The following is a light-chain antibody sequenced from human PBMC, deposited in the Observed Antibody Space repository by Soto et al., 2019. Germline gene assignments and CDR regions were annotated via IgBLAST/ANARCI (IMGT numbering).Light chain of an antibody. Sequence: NFMLTQPHSVSESPGKTVTISCTRSSGSIASNYVQWYQQRPGSSPTTVIYEDNQRPSGVPDRFSGSIDSSSNSASLTISRLKTEDEADYYCQSYDSNNHGVFGGGTKLTVL. V-gene: IGLV6-57*01. J-gene: IGLJ3*02. CDR1: SGSIASNY. CDR3: QSYDSNNHGV. CDR2: EDN.